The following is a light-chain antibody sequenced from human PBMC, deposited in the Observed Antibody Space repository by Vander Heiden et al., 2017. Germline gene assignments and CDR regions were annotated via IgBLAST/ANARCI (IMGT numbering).Light chain of an antibody. J-gene: IGLJ2*01. CDR1: RSDVGGYHS. Sequence: SPGQSFTLSCTGPRSDVGGYHSVSWYQQHPGKAPKLMIYEVSKRPAGVASRFSGSKSGNTASLTISGLQAEDEDDYYGSSNTSSSTPVFGGGTKLTVL. V-gene: IGLV2-14*01. CDR2: EVS. CDR3: SSNTSSSTPV.